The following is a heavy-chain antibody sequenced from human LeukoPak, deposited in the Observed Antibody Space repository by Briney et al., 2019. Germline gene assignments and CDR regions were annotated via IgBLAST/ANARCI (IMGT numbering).Heavy chain of an antibody. J-gene: IGHJ4*02. CDR1: GGSISSGSYY. Sequence: PSETLSLTCTVSGGSISSGSYYWSWIRQPAGKGLEWIGRIYTSGSTNYNPSLKSRVTISVDTSKNQFSLKLSSVTAADTAVYYCARVGVGATRAFGYWGQGTLVTVSS. D-gene: IGHD1-26*01. CDR3: ARVGVGATRAFGY. CDR2: IYTSGST. V-gene: IGHV4-61*02.